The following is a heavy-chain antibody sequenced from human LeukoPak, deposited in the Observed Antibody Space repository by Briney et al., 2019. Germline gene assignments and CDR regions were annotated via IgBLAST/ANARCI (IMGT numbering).Heavy chain of an antibody. J-gene: IGHJ5*02. CDR2: IIPIFGTA. D-gene: IGHD3-16*02. Sequence: ASVKVSCKASGGTFSSYAISWVRQAPGQGLEWMGGIIPIFGTANYAQKFQGRVTITADESTSAAYMELSSLRSEDTAVYHCARELRRLGELSGNNWFDPWGQGTLVTVSS. CDR1: GGTFSSYA. CDR3: ARELRRLGELSGNNWFDP. V-gene: IGHV1-69*13.